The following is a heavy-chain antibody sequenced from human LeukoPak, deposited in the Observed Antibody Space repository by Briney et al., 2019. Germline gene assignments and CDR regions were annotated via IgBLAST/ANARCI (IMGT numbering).Heavy chain of an antibody. V-gene: IGHV4-4*02. CDR1: GGSISSSNW. CDR3: ARLGSGSRYYYFDY. D-gene: IGHD3-10*01. Sequence: SETLSLTCAVSGGSISSSNWWSWVRQPPGRGLEWIGEIYHSGSTNYNPSLKSRVTISVDKSKNQFSLKLSSVTAADTAVYYCARLGSGSRYYYFDYWGQGTLVTVSS. CDR2: IYHSGST. J-gene: IGHJ4*02.